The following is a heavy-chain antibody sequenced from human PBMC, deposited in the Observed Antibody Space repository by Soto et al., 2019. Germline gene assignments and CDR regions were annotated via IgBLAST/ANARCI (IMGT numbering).Heavy chain of an antibody. CDR3: VKDRWRDGDHDSVDDFEI. CDR2: ISASGGTT. CDR1: GFTFGNYA. J-gene: IGHJ3*02. D-gene: IGHD4-17*01. Sequence: EVQLLESGGGLVQQGGSLRLSCAASGFTFGNYAMSWVRQAPGKGLEWVSSISASGGTTYYADAVKGHFTISRDSFTNTLFLTMKSLRAEDTATYYCVKDRWRDGDHDSVDDFEIWGQGTMVNVSS. V-gene: IGHV3-23*01.